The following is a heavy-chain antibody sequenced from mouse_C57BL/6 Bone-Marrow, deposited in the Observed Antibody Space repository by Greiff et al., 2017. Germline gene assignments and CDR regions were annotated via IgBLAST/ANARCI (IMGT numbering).Heavy chain of an antibody. D-gene: IGHD1-1*01. V-gene: IGHV1-61*01. CDR2: IYPSDSET. Sequence: QVQLQQPGAELVRPGSSVKLSCKASGYTFTSYWLDWVKQRPGQGLEWIGNIYPSDSETPYNQKFKDKATLTVDKSSSTAYMQLSSLTSEDSAVYYCARDNYYGSSYDWYFDVWGTGTTVTVSS. CDR1: GYTFTSYW. CDR3: ARDNYYGSSYDWYFDV. J-gene: IGHJ1*03.